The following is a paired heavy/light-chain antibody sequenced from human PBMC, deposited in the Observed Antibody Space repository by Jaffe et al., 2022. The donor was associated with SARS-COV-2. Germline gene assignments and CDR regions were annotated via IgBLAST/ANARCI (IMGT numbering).Heavy chain of an antibody. CDR3: ARAYRGGTFDI. CDR1: GGSIDNYY. J-gene: IGHJ3*02. CDR2: MYYSGST. Sequence: QVLLQESGPGLVKPSETLSLTCTVSGGSIDNYYWSWIRQPPGKGLEWIGNMYYSGSTNYNPSLKSRVTISLDTSKKQFSLKLTSVTAADTAVYYCARAYRGGTFDIWGQGTMVTVS. V-gene: IGHV4-59*01. D-gene: IGHD1-26*01.
Light chain of an antibody. CDR1: SSNIANNY. Sequence: QSVLTQPPSVSAAPGQKVSISCSGSSSNIANNYVSWYQHVPGTAPKLLIYENNKRPSGIPDRLSGSKSGTSATLGITGLQTGDEAHFYCGTWDSSLSAWVFGGGTKLTVL. CDR3: GTWDSSLSAWV. CDR2: ENN. J-gene: IGLJ3*02. V-gene: IGLV1-51*02.